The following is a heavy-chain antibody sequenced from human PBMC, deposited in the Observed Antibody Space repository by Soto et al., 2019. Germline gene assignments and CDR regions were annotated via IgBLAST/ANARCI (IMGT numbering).Heavy chain of an antibody. D-gene: IGHD3-10*01. J-gene: IGHJ2*01. CDR3: ARDLMVRAVWYFDL. V-gene: IGHV1-3*01. Sequence: ASLKVSCKASGYTFTSYAMHWVRQAPGQRLEWMGWINAGNGNTKYSQKFQGRVTMTTDTSASTAYMELRSLRSDDTAVYYCARDLMVRAVWYFDLWGRGTLVTVSS. CDR1: GYTFTSYA. CDR2: INAGNGNT.